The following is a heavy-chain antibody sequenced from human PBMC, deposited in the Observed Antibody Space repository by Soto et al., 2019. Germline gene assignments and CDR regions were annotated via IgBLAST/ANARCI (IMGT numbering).Heavy chain of an antibody. J-gene: IGHJ3*02. CDR2: IYRGGDT. CDR3: ARGMYGSGSYYIGDAFDM. D-gene: IGHD3-10*01. V-gene: IGHV3-53*01. Sequence: PGGSLRLSCAVSGFTVSYNYMNWVRQAPGKGLEWVSVIYRGGDTFHADSVKGRFTISRDNSKNTLYLQMNSLRAEDTAVYYCARGMYGSGSYYIGDAFDMWGQGTMVTVSS. CDR1: GFTVSYNY.